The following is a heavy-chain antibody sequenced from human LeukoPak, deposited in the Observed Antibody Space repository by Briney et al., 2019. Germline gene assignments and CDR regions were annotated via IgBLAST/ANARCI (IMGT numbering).Heavy chain of an antibody. D-gene: IGHD3-22*01. Sequence: AGGSLRLSCAASGFTFSSYSMNWVRQAPGKGLEWVSYISSSSSTIYYADSVKGRFTISRDNAKNSLYLQMNSLRAEDTAVYYCARVIYYYDSSGYCDYWGQGTLVTVSS. CDR1: GFTFSSYS. CDR3: ARVIYYYDSSGYCDY. J-gene: IGHJ4*02. CDR2: ISSSSSTI. V-gene: IGHV3-48*04.